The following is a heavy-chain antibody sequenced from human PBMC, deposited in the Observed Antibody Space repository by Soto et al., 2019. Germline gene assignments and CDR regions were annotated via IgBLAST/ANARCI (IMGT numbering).Heavy chain of an antibody. Sequence: QVQLVQSGAEVKKPGSSVKVSCKASGGTFSSYAISWVRQAPGQGLEWMGGIIRMFGTADYAQKFQGRVTITADEATRTAYMELSSLRSEDTAVYYCARNGYCISTSCYSDYYHGMDGWGQGTTVTVSS. V-gene: IGHV1-69*12. CDR3: ARNGYCISTSCYSDYYHGMDG. CDR2: IIRMFGTA. CDR1: GGTFSSYA. D-gene: IGHD2-2*02. J-gene: IGHJ6*02.